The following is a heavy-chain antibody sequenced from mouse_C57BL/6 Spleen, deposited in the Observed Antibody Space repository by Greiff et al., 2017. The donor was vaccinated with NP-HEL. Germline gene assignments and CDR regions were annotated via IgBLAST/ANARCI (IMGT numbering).Heavy chain of an antibody. CDR3: ARHEESTYYSNYFSRAMDY. CDR2: FYPGSGSI. Sequence: QVQLQQSGAELVKPGASVKLSCKASGYTFTEYTIHWVKQRSGQGLEWIGWFYPGSGSIKYNEKFKDKATLTADKSSSTVYMELSRLTSEDSAVYFCARHEESTYYSNYFSRAMDYWGQGTSVTVSS. CDR1: GYTFTEYT. J-gene: IGHJ4*01. V-gene: IGHV1-62-2*01. D-gene: IGHD2-5*01.